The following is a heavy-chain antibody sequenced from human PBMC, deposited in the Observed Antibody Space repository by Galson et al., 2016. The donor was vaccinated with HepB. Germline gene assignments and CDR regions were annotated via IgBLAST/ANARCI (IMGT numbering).Heavy chain of an antibody. J-gene: IGHJ1*01. D-gene: IGHD6-19*01. CDR2: ITGSGXAI. V-gene: IGHV3-11*01. Sequence: GKXXEWXXXITGSGXAIYYADSVKGRFTIPRDNTQNSLDLQMKSLRVEDTAVYYXATDGTVAPGYWGQGXRVT. CDR3: ATDGTVAPGY.